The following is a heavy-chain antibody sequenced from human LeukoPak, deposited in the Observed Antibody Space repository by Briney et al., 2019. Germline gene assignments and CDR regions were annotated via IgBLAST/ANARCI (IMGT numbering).Heavy chain of an antibody. CDR1: GYTFTSYD. V-gene: IGHV1-8*01. J-gene: IGHJ4*02. CDR3: ARGPEFTVTTEDYFDY. Sequence: ASVKVSRKASGYTFTSYDINWVRQATGQGLEWMGWMNPNSGNTGYAQKFQGRVTMTRNTSISTAYMELSSLRSEDTAVYYCARGPEFTVTTEDYFDYWGQGTLVTVSS. D-gene: IGHD4-17*01. CDR2: MNPNSGNT.